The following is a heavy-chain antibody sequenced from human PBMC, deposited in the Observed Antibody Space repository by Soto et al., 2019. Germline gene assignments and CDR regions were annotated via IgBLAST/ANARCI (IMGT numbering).Heavy chain of an antibody. J-gene: IGHJ6*02. CDR3: AKEHIPADSPLYGMDV. Sequence: QVQLVESVGGVVQPGRSLRLSCAPSGFTFSSYGMHWVRQAPGKGLEWVAVISYDGSNKYYADSVKGRFTISRDNSKNTLYLQMNSLRAEDTAVYYCAKEHIPADSPLYGMDVWGQGTTVTVSS. V-gene: IGHV3-30*18. CDR1: GFTFSSYG. D-gene: IGHD2-2*01. CDR2: ISYDGSNK.